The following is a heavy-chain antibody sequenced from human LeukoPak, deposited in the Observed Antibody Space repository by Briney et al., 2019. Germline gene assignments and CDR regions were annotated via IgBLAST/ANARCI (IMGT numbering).Heavy chain of an antibody. CDR2: ISYDGSNK. D-gene: IGHD6-13*01. J-gene: IGHJ4*02. V-gene: IGHV3-30*04. Sequence: GGSLRLSCAASGFTFSSYAMHWVRQATGKGLEWVAVISYDGSNKYYADSVKGRFTISRDNSKNTLYLQMNSLRAEDTAVYYCARSIAAAGKIDYWGQGTLVTVSS. CDR3: ARSIAAAGKIDY. CDR1: GFTFSSYA.